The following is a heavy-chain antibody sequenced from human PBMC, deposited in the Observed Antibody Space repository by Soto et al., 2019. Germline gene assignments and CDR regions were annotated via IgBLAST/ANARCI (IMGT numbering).Heavy chain of an antibody. CDR2: IIPKFGAS. CDR3: ARRMPTFLDF. V-gene: IGHV1-69*01. D-gene: IGHD3-16*01. Sequence: QVQLVQSGAEVKQPGSSVRGSCKASGATYSDYAFAWVRQAPVQVLEWMGGIIPKFGASKYAQKFHGRVTITADESTSTAYLELSSLSYADTAVSYCARRMPTFLDFWGQGTLVTVSS. J-gene: IGHJ4*02. CDR1: GATYSDYA.